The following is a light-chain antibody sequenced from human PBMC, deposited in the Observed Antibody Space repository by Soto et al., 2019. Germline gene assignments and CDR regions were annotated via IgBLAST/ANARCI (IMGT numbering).Light chain of an antibody. CDR3: ASWDDNLRGWV. CDR1: SSNIGNNA. Sequence: QSVLTQPPSVSEAPRQRVTISCSGSSSNIGNNAVNWYQQLPGKAPKLHIYYDDLKPSGVSDRFSASKSGTSASLAISGLQYAEEAHYFCASWDDNLRGWVFGGGTKLTVI. CDR2: YDD. V-gene: IGLV1-36*01. J-gene: IGLJ3*02.